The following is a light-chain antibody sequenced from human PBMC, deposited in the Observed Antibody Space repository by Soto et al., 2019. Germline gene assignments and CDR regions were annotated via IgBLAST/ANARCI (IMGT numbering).Light chain of an antibody. CDR1: QPLGSW. CDR2: EAS. CDR3: QQSHSTPPT. V-gene: IGKV1-39*01. Sequence: DIQMTQSPSTLSASIGDRVTITCRASQPLGSWVAWYQQKPGRAPSLLIYEASHLQSGVPFRFFGSGSGTDFTLTIDNLQHEDSATYYCQQSHSTPPTFGPGTKLEI. J-gene: IGKJ2*01.